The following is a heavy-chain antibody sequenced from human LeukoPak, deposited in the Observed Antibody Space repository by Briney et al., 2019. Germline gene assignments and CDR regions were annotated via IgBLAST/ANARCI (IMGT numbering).Heavy chain of an antibody. D-gene: IGHD2-15*01. V-gene: IGHV3-21*01. J-gene: IGHJ4*02. CDR1: GFTFSSYA. CDR3: ARDLQGGTLDY. CDR2: ISSSSSYI. Sequence: GGSLRLSCAASGFTFSSYAMSWVRQAPGKGLEWVSSISSSSSYIYYADSVKGRFTISRDNAKNSLYLQMNSLRAEDTAVYYCARDLQGGTLDYWGQGTLVTVSS.